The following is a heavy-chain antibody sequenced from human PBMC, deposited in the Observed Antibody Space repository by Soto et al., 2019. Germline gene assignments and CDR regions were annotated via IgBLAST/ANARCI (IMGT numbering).Heavy chain of an antibody. CDR1: GGTFSSYA. CDR3: ARSAYCGGDCYSRNAFDI. Sequence: ASVKVSCKASGGTFSSYAISWVRQAPGQGLEWMGGIIPIFGTANYAQKFQGRVTITADESTSTAYMELSSLRSEDTAVYYCARSAYCGGDCYSRNAFDIWGQGTMVTVSS. J-gene: IGHJ3*02. V-gene: IGHV1-69*13. D-gene: IGHD2-21*02. CDR2: IIPIFGTA.